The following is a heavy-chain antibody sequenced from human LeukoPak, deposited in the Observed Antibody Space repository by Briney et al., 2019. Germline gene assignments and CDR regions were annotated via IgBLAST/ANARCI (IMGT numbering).Heavy chain of an antibody. CDR3: AKDKEYFDY. CDR1: GFTFSSYG. V-gene: IGHV3-30*18. CDR2: ISYDGSNK. J-gene: IGHJ4*02. Sequence: QTGRSLRLSCAASGFTFSSYGMHWVRQAPGKGLEWVAVISYDGSNKYYADSVKGRFTISRDNSKNTLYLQMNSLRAEDTAVYYCAKDKEYFDYWGPDSQGTVSS.